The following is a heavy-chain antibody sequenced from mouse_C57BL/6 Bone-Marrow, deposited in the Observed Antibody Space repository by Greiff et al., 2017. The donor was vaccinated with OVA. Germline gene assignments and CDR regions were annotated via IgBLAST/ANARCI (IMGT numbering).Heavy chain of an antibody. CDR1: GFNIQDDY. CDR3: TTALLRFAY. V-gene: IGHV14-4*01. CDR2: IDPENGDT. D-gene: IGHD2-3*01. J-gene: IGHJ3*01. Sequence: VQLQQSGAELVRPGASVTLSCTASGFNIQDDYMHWVKQRPEQGLEWIGWIDPENGDTEYASKFQGKATITADTSSNTAYLQLSSLTSEDTAVYYCTTALLRFAYWGQGTLVTVSA.